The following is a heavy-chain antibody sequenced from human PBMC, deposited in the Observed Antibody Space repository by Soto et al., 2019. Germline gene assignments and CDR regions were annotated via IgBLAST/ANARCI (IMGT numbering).Heavy chain of an antibody. Sequence: QVQLEQSGAEVKKPGASVKVSCKASGYTFTSYDINWVRQATGQGLEWMGWMNPNSGNTGYAQKFQGRVTMTRNTSISTAYMELSSLRSEDTAVYYCARNLKRVVAATRTLDADYWGQGTLVTVSS. CDR1: GYTFTSYD. J-gene: IGHJ4*02. V-gene: IGHV1-8*01. CDR3: ARNLKRVVAATRTLDADY. D-gene: IGHD2-15*01. CDR2: MNPNSGNT.